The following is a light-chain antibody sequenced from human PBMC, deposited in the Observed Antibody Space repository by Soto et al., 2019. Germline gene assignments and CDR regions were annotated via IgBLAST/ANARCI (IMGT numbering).Light chain of an antibody. CDR3: QEYNNWPLT. V-gene: IGKV3-15*01. J-gene: IGKJ4*01. CDR1: QSVSSN. CDR2: GAS. Sequence: EIVMTQSPATLSVSPGERATLSCRASQSVSSNLAWYQQKPGQAPRLLIYGASTRATGLPARFSGSGSGTESTLTISSLQSEDLAVYSCQEYNNWPLTFGGGTQVEIK.